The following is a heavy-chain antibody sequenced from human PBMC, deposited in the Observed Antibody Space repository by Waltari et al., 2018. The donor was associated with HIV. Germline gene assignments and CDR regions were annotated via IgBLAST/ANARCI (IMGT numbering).Heavy chain of an antibody. V-gene: IGHV1-69*04. J-gene: IGHJ4*02. Sequence: QVQLVQSGAEVKKPGSSVKVSCKASGGTFSSYASSWVRQATGQGLEWMVRIIPILGIANYAQKFQGRVTITADKSTSTAYMELSSLRSEDTAVYYCARLNYCGGDCYLHDYWGQGTLVTVSS. D-gene: IGHD2-21*02. CDR2: IIPILGIA. CDR3: ARLNYCGGDCYLHDY. CDR1: GGTFSSYA.